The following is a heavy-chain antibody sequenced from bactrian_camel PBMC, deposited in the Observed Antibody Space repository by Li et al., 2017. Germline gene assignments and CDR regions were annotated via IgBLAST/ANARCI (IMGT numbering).Heavy chain of an antibody. CDR2: LYSGESST. D-gene: IGHD3*01. J-gene: IGHJ4*01. CDR1: GYTYTSKN. Sequence: VQLVVSGGGSVQAGGSLTLSCVASGYTYTSKNIAWFRQAPGKEREGVAQLYSGESSTYYTDSVKGRFTISHDNAKRTLYLQMDSLKPGDTAMYYCAAVYTGTGNCYSPLTSVPMFHYHGQGTQVTVS. V-gene: IGHV3S59*01.